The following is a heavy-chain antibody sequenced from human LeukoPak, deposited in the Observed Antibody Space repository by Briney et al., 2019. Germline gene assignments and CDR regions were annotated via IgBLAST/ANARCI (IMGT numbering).Heavy chain of an antibody. CDR3: ARPVVTLKDYYYGMDA. D-gene: IGHD3-22*01. V-gene: IGHV1-46*01. CDR2: INPGSGST. J-gene: IGHJ6*02. Sequence: GASVKVSCKASGYTFTSYYIHCVRQAPGQGLQWMGVINPGSGSTSYAQKFQGRVSMTRDTSTSTVYMELSSLRSEDTAVYYCARPVVTLKDYYYGMDAWGQGTTVTVSS. CDR1: GYTFTSYY.